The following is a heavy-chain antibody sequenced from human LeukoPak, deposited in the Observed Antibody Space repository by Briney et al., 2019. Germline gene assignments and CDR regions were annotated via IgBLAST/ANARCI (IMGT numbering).Heavy chain of an antibody. Sequence: ASVTVSFTASGYTFTVYYKHWVRQAPGQGLEWMGWINPNSGGTNYSKKFQGRVTMTTDTSISTAYMELSRPVSAATAVDSCSRGGSTMVRGARKQVVDYWGQGTLGPVSP. V-gene: IGHV1-2*02. D-gene: IGHD3-10*01. CDR1: GYTFTVYY. CDR2: INPNSGGT. CDR3: SRGGSTMVRGARKQVVDY. J-gene: IGHJ4*02.